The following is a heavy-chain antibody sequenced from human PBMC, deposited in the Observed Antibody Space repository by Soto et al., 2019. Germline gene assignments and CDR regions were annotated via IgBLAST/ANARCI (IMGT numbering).Heavy chain of an antibody. CDR2: INAGNGNT. CDR3: AKKGPVWGSSYYFDY. Sequence: ASVKVSCKASGYTFTSYAMHWVRQAPGQRLEWMGWINAGNGNTKYSQKFQGRVTITRDTSASTAYMELNSLRAEDTAVYYCAKKGPVWGSSYYFDYWGQGTLVTVSS. J-gene: IGHJ4*02. CDR1: GYTFTSYA. D-gene: IGHD3-16*01. V-gene: IGHV1-3*01.